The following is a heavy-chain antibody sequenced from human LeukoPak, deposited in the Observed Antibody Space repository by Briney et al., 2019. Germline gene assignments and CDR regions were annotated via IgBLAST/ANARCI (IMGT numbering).Heavy chain of an antibody. CDR3: AICIVGATGYYFDY. V-gene: IGHV4-39*07. J-gene: IGHJ4*02. D-gene: IGHD1-26*01. CDR1: GGSISSSSYY. CDR2: IYYSGST. Sequence: SETLSLTCTVSGGSISSSSYYWGWIRQPPGKGLEWIGSIYYSGSTYYNPSLKSRVTISVDTSKNQFSLKLSSVTAADTAVYYCAICIVGATGYYFDYWGQGTLVTVSS.